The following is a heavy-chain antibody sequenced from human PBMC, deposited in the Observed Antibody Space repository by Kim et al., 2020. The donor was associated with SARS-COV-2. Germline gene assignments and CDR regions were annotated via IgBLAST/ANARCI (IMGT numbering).Heavy chain of an antibody. V-gene: IGHV2-5*02. D-gene: IGHD3-16*01. Sequence: SGPTLVNPTQTLTLTCTFSGISLSTSGVGVGWLRQPPGKALEWLALISWDDDKRYSPSLKNRVTITKDASENQVVLTMTKMDPVDTATYYCAHTNIKVTFGGVYFGGVYFDYWGQGTLVTVSS. CDR3: AHTNIKVTFGGVYFGGVYFDY. CDR2: ISWDDDK. CDR1: GISLSTSGVG. J-gene: IGHJ4*02.